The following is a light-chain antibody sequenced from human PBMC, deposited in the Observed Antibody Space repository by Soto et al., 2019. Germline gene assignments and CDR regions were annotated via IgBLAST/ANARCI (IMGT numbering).Light chain of an antibody. J-gene: IGKJ4*01. Sequence: DIQMTQSPSSLSASVGDRVSITCRASQNIGNYLAWYQQKPGKVPKLLMYAASTLQAGVPSRFSGSGYGTDFILTISSLHPEDVATYYCQKYNSDLLTFGGGTKVEIK. V-gene: IGKV1-27*01. CDR2: AAS. CDR3: QKYNSDLLT. CDR1: QNIGNY.